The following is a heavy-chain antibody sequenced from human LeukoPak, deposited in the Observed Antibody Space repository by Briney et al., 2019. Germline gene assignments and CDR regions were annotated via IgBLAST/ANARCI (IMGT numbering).Heavy chain of an antibody. J-gene: IGHJ4*02. CDR1: GGSISSYY. CDR2: IYYSGST. D-gene: IGHD5-18*01. Sequence: PSETLSLTCTVSGGSISSYYWSWIRQPPGKGLKWIGYIYYSGSTNYNPSPKSRVTISVDTSKNQFSLKLSSVTAADTAVYYCARNTAMADFDYWGPGTLVTVSS. V-gene: IGHV4-59*01. CDR3: ARNTAMADFDY.